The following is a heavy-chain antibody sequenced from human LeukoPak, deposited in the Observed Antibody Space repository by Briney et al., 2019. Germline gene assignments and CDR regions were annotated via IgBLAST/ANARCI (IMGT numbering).Heavy chain of an antibody. J-gene: IGHJ4*02. V-gene: IGHV4-59*01. Sequence: SETLSLTCTVSGASISSYYWSWIRQPPGKGLEWIGYIYYSGSTNYNPSLKSRLTISVDTSKTQFSLKLSSVTAADTAVYYCVRPDSSGYNYADWGQGTLVTVSS. CDR2: IYYSGST. CDR3: VRPDSSGYNYAD. CDR1: GASISSYY. D-gene: IGHD3-22*01.